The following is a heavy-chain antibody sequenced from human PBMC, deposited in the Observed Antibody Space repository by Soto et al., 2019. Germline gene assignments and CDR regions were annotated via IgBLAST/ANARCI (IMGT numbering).Heavy chain of an antibody. CDR3: ASRYCSSASCYLPFDP. J-gene: IGHJ5*02. V-gene: IGHV3-48*03. Sequence: GSLRLSCAASGLTFSNYEMNWVRQAPGKGLEWVSYISSSGTTIYYADSVKGRFAISRDNAKNSLYLQMNSLRAEDTAVYHCASRYCSSASCYLPFDPWGQGTLVTVSS. D-gene: IGHD2-2*01. CDR2: ISSSGTTI. CDR1: GLTFSNYE.